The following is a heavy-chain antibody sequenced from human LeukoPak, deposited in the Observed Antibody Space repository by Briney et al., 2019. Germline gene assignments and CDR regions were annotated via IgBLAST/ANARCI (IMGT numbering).Heavy chain of an antibody. CDR2: ISAYNGNT. J-gene: IGHJ4*02. Sequence: ASVKVSCKASGYTFTSYGISWVRQAPGQGLEWMGRISAYNGNTNYAQKLQGRVTMTTDTSTSTAYMELRSLRSDDTAVYYCARVYYDILTGYYPSDLDYWGQGTLVTVSS. CDR3: ARVYYDILTGYYPSDLDY. D-gene: IGHD3-9*01. CDR1: GYTFTSYG. V-gene: IGHV1-18*01.